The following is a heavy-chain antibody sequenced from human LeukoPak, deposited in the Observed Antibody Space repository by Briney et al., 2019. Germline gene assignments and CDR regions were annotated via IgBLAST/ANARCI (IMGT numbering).Heavy chain of an antibody. CDR1: GFTFSSYG. CDR2: ISYDGSNK. V-gene: IGHV3-30*03. Sequence: GGSLRLSCAASGFTFSSYGMHWVRQAPGKGLEWVAVISYDGSNKYYADSVKGRFTISRDNSKNTLYLQMNSLRAEDTAVYYCATAGSSPPRGYYYYMDVWGKGTTVTVSS. D-gene: IGHD6-6*01. CDR3: ATAGSSPPRGYYYYMDV. J-gene: IGHJ6*03.